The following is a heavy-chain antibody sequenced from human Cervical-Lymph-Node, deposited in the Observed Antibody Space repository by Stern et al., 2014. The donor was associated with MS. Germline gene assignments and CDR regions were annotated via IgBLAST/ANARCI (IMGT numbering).Heavy chain of an antibody. CDR3: ARHQAGIAAN. D-gene: IGHD6-13*01. Sequence: QVQLAQSGAEVKRPESSVKVSCKTSGGSLSTLDISWVRQAPGPGLEWVGEFMPLLGTAHYAQKFKGRLTITADDSTSTVYMELSSLKSEDTAIYFCARHQAGIAANWGQGTLVTVAS. V-gene: IGHV1-69*19. CDR1: GGSLSTLD. J-gene: IGHJ4*02. CDR2: FMPLLGTA.